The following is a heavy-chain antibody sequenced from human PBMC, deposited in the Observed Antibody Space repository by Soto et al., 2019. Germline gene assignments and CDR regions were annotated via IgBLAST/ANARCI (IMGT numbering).Heavy chain of an antibody. CDR3: ARDPTYYYDSSGYYDY. CDR2: ISYDGSGT. V-gene: IGHV3-30*07. CDR1: GFTFTENA. Sequence: PGGSLRLSCAAYGFTFTENAMHWVRQAPGKGLEWVTFISYDGSGTSYADSVKGRFTISRDNAKNTLYLQMNSLRADDTAVYYCARDPTYYYDSSGYYDYWGQGTLVTVSS. D-gene: IGHD3-22*01. J-gene: IGHJ4*02.